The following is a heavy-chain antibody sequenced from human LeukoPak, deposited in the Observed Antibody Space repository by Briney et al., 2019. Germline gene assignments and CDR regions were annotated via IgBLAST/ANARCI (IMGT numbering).Heavy chain of an antibody. Sequence: GGSLRLSCAASGFTFSSYAMSWVRQAPGKGLEWVSAISGSGGSTYYADSVKGRFTISRDNSKNTLYLQMNSLRAEDTAVYYCARDRGYYDSSGPNTFDYWGQGTLVTVSS. V-gene: IGHV3-23*01. CDR3: ARDRGYYDSSGPNTFDY. CDR2: ISGSGGST. CDR1: GFTFSSYA. J-gene: IGHJ4*02. D-gene: IGHD3-22*01.